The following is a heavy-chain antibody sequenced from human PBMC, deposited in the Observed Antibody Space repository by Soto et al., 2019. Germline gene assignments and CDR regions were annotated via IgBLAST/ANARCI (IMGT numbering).Heavy chain of an antibody. CDR2: ISGSGGTT. Sequence: EVQLLESGGGLVQPGGSLRLSCAASGFTFTSYAMTWVRQAPGKGLEWVSTISGSGGTTYYADSVRGRFTISRDNSKNTLYLQMNTLRAEDTALYSCTRYCPTASCYIRYGMEVWGQGTKVTVSS. D-gene: IGHD2-2*02. J-gene: IGHJ6*02. CDR3: TRYCPTASCYIRYGMEV. V-gene: IGHV3-23*01. CDR1: GFTFTSYA.